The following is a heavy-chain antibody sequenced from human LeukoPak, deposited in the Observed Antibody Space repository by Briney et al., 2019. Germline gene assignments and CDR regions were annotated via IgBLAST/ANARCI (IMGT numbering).Heavy chain of an antibody. CDR1: GYTFTSYG. D-gene: IGHD3-22*01. J-gene: IGHJ4*02. CDR2: ISAYNGNT. V-gene: IGHV1-18*01. Sequence: ASVKVSCKASGYTFTSYGISWVRQAPGQGLEWMGWISAYNGNTNYAQKLQGRVTMTTDTSTSTAYMELRSLRSDDTAVYYCARVGARYYYDSSGYYLYYFDYWGQGTLVTASS. CDR3: ARVGARYYYDSSGYYLYYFDY.